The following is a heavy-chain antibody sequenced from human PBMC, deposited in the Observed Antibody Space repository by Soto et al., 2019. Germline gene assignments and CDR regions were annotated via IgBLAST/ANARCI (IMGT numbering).Heavy chain of an antibody. CDR3: ARGGLRYFDWSPSYYYGMDV. Sequence: SETLSLTCTVSGGSISSYYWSWIRQPPGKGLEWIGYIYYSGSTNYNPSLKSRVTISVDTSKNQFSLKLSSVTAADTAVYYCARGGLRYFDWSPSYYYGMDVWGQGTTVTVSS. CDR2: IYYSGST. V-gene: IGHV4-59*01. J-gene: IGHJ6*02. CDR1: GGSISSYY. D-gene: IGHD3-9*01.